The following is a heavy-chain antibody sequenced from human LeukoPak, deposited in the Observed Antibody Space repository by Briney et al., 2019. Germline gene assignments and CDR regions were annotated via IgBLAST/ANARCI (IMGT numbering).Heavy chain of an antibody. CDR1: GGSMTAHH. Sequence: SETLSLTCTVSGGSMTAHHWNWIRQTPGKGLGWIGYVFDSGRTKENPSLKSRVTLSADTSKNQLSLRLSSVTAADTAVYYCTTIKRGNIFGYFDFWGQGILVTVSS. CDR3: TTIKRGNIFGYFDF. CDR2: VFDSGRT. D-gene: IGHD5-18*01. J-gene: IGHJ4*02. V-gene: IGHV4-59*11.